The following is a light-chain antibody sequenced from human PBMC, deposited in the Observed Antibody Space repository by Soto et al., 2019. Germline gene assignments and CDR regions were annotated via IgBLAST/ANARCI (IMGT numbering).Light chain of an antibody. CDR3: QQSYSTPPLT. Sequence: DIQMTQSPSSRSASVGDRVTITCRASQSISSYLNWYQQKPGKAPKLLIYAASSLQSGVPSRFSGSGSGTDFTLTISSLQPEDFATYYCQQSYSTPPLTFGGGIKVDIK. J-gene: IGKJ4*01. CDR1: QSISSY. CDR2: AAS. V-gene: IGKV1-39*01.